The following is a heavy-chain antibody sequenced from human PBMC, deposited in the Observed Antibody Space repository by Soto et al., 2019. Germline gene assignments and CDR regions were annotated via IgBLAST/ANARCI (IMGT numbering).Heavy chain of an antibody. CDR3: ARGGTGKFAH. CDR1: GGSISNEY. Sequence: SETLSLTCTVSGGSISNEYWSWIRQAPGKGLEWIGYIYHDGSTNCHPSLKSRVTISVDTSKNQFSLKLRSVTAADSAVYYCARGGTGKFAHWGQGTLVTVSS. D-gene: IGHD1-1*01. V-gene: IGHV4-59*01. J-gene: IGHJ4*02. CDR2: IYHDGST.